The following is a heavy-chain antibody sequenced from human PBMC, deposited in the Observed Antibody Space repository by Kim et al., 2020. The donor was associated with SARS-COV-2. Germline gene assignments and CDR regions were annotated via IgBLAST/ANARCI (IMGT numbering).Heavy chain of an antibody. CDR1: GFTFDDYA. V-gene: IGHV3-9*01. CDR3: AKVHKAAVSYYYGMDV. Sequence: GGSLRLSCAASGFTFDDYAMHWVRQAPGKGLEWVSGISWNSGSIGYADSVKGRFTISRDNAKNSLYLQMNSLRAEDTALYYCAKVHKAAVSYYYGMDVWGQGTTVTVSS. J-gene: IGHJ6*02. CDR2: ISWNSGSI. D-gene: IGHD6-13*01.